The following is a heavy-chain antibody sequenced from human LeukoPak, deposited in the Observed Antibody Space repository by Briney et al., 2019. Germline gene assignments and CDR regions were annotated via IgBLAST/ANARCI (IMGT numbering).Heavy chain of an antibody. CDR1: GFTFSSYG. J-gene: IGHJ4*02. CDR2: IWYDGSNK. D-gene: IGHD1-26*01. CDR3: ARDWEDGGYSDY. V-gene: IGHV3-33*01. Sequence: GGSLRLSCAASGFTFSSYGMHWVRQAPGKGLEWVAVIWYDGSNKYYADSVKGRFTISRDNSKNTLYLQTNSLGAEDTAVYYCARDWEDGGYSDYWGQGTLVTVSS.